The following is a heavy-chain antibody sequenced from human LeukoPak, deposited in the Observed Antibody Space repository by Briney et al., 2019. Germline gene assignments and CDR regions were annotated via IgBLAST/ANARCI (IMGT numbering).Heavy chain of an antibody. J-gene: IGHJ6*02. Sequence: SETLSLTCTVSGGSISSYYWSWIRQPPGKGLEWIGYIYYSGSTNYNSSLKSRVTISVDTSKNQFSLKLSSATAADTAVYYCARDYVVVVPAASSHYYYGMDVWGQGTTVTVSS. CDR2: IYYSGST. D-gene: IGHD2-2*01. CDR3: ARDYVVVVPAASSHYYYGMDV. CDR1: GGSISSYY. V-gene: IGHV4-59*01.